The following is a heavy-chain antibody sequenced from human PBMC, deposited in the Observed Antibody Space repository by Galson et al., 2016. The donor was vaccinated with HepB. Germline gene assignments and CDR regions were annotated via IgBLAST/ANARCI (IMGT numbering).Heavy chain of an antibody. D-gene: IGHD4-17*01. CDR1: GYTFTSYY. V-gene: IGHV1-46*01. Sequence: SVKVSCKASGYTFTSYYMHWVRQAPGQGLEWMGKINPSGGSTRYAQKFQGRVTMTRDTSTSTVYMELSSLRSEDTAVYYCARGTVTPFHYYYYYMEVWGKGTTVTVSS. CDR3: ARGTVTPFHYYYYYMEV. CDR2: INPSGGST. J-gene: IGHJ6*03.